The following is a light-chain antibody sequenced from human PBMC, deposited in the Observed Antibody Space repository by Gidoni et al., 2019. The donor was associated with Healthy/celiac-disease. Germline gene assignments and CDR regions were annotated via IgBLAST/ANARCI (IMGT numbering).Light chain of an antibody. J-gene: IGKJ5*01. CDR1: QSVSSY. Sequence: EIVLTQSPDTLSLSPGEIATLSCRASQSVSSYLAWYQQKPGQAPRLLIYDASNRATGIPARFSGSGAGTDFTLTISSLEPEDFAVYYCQQRSNWFTFGQGTRLEIK. CDR2: DAS. CDR3: QQRSNWFT. V-gene: IGKV3-11*01.